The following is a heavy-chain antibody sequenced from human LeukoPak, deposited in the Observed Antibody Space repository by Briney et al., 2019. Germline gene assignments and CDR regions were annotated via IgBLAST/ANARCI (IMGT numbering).Heavy chain of an antibody. V-gene: IGHV3-23*01. Sequence: GGSLRVSCAASGFTFSSHALSWVRQAPGKGLEWVSAISGSAFSTYYADSVKGRFTIATDNSQNTLSLQMNSLRAEDTALYYCANGDIAATITTIAAAGFDYWGQGTLVTVSS. J-gene: IGHJ4*02. CDR3: ANGDIAATITTIAAAGFDY. CDR2: ISGSAFST. CDR1: GFTFSSHA. D-gene: IGHD5-12*01.